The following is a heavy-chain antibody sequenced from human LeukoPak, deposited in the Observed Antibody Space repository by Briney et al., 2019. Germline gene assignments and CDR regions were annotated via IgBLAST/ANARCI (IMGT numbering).Heavy chain of an antibody. D-gene: IGHD3-9*01. Sequence: GRSLRLSCAASGFTFSSYAMHWVRQAPGKVLEWVAVISYDGSNKYYADSVKGRFTISRDNSKNTLYLQMNSLRAEDTAVYYCAKGVKVPLLRYFSYYMDVWGKGTTVTISS. CDR3: AKGVKVPLLRYFSYYMDV. CDR1: GFTFSSYA. J-gene: IGHJ6*03. V-gene: IGHV3-30*04. CDR2: ISYDGSNK.